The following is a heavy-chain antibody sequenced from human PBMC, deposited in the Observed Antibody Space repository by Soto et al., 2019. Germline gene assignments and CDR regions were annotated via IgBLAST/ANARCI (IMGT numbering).Heavy chain of an antibody. CDR1: GGTFSSYT. D-gene: IGHD5-12*01. J-gene: IGHJ2*01. V-gene: IGHV1-69*12. CDR2: IIPIFGTA. CDR3: ARGNPRWLQLWYFAL. Sequence: QVQLVQSGAEVKKPGSSVTVSCKASGGTFSSYTISWVRQAPGQGLEWMGGIIPIFGTANYAQKFQGRVTITADDSTSTAYMELSSLRSEDTAVDYCARGNPRWLQLWYFALWGRGTLVTVPS.